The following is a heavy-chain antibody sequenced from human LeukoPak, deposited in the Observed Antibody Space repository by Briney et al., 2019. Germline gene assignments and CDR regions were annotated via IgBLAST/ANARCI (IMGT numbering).Heavy chain of an antibody. CDR2: VDPEDGET. J-gene: IGHJ1*01. CDR1: GYTFTDYY. V-gene: IGHV1-69-2*01. CDR3: ATLSGDRYCSSTSCYIAEYFQH. D-gene: IGHD2-2*01. Sequence: WASVKVSCKASGYTFTDYYMHWVQQAPGKGLEWMGRVDPEDGETIYAEKFQGRVTITADTSTDTAYMELSSLRSEDTAVYYCATLSGDRYCSSTSCYIAEYFQHWGQGTLVTVSS.